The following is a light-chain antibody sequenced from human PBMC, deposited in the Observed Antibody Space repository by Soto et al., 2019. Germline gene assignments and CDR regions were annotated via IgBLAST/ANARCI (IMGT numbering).Light chain of an antibody. J-gene: IGKJ2*01. CDR1: QSISTW. Sequence: DIQMTQSPSTLSASVGDRVTITCRASQSISTWLAWYQQKPGKAPKLLIYKASSLESGVPSRFSGSGSGTEFTLTISSLQPDDFATYYCQQYNGSPDTFGQGTKVEIK. V-gene: IGKV1-5*03. CDR2: KAS. CDR3: QQYNGSPDT.